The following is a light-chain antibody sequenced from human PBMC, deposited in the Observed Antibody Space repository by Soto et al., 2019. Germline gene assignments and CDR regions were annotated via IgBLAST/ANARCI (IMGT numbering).Light chain of an antibody. CDR2: DVS. V-gene: IGLV2-11*01. J-gene: IGLJ1*01. CDR1: SSDGGGYNY. CDR3: CSYAGSYTYV. Sequence: SALTQPGSVSLSPGQSVTISCTGTSSDGGGYNYVSWYQQHPGKAPKLMIYDVSKRPSGVPDRFSGSKSGNTASLTISGLQAEDEADYYCCSYAGSYTYVFGTGTKVTVL.